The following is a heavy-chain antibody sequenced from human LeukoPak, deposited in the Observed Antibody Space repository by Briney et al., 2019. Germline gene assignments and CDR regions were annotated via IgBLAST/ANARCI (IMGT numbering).Heavy chain of an antibody. CDR1: GFTFSSYG. Sequence: GGSLRLSCAASGFTFSSYGMHWVRQAPGKGLEWVAFIRYDGSNKYHADSVKGRFTISRDNSKNTLYLQMNSLRAEDTAVYYCAKLYCSSTSCSGVYWGQGTLVTVSS. CDR2: IRYDGSNK. J-gene: IGHJ4*02. CDR3: AKLYCSSTSCSGVY. V-gene: IGHV3-30*02. D-gene: IGHD2-2*01.